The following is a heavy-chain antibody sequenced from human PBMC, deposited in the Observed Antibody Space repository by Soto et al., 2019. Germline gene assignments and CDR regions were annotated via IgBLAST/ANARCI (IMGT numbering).Heavy chain of an antibody. D-gene: IGHD6-13*01. CDR1: GGSITSGGYY. CDR3: ARPHRQSGYSSSWVFDS. CDR2: IYYSGST. J-gene: IGHJ4*02. Sequence: QVQLQESGPGLVKPSQTLSLICTVSGGSITSGGYYWSWIRQHPGKGLEWIGYIYYSGSTYYNPFRRSRDTISAGPSDNQFSRTQSSVSGADTAVYFCARPHRQSGYSSSWVFDSWGQGTLVNVSS. V-gene: IGHV4-31*03.